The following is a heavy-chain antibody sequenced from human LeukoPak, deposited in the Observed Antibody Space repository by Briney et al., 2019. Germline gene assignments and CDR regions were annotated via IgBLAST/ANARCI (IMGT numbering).Heavy chain of an antibody. J-gene: IGHJ4*02. D-gene: IGHD2-2*01. CDR3: AKGRTIVVVPAVPFDY. Sequence: GGSLRLSCAASGLTFSSYGMHWVRQAPGKGLEWVAFIRYDGSNKYYADSAKGRFTISRDNSKNTLYLQMNSLRAEDTAVYYCAKGRTIVVVPAVPFDYWGQGTLVTVSS. CDR1: GLTFSSYG. CDR2: IRYDGSNK. V-gene: IGHV3-30*02.